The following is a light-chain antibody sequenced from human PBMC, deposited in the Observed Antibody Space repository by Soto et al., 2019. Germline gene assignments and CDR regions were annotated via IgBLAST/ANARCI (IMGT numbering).Light chain of an antibody. CDR3: ASYTTSSTYV. Sequence: LTQPASVSGSPGQSIAISCTGTSSDVGGYSYVSWYQRQPGKAPKLVISDVSNRPSGVSDRYSGSKSGNTASLTISGLQTEDEADYYCASYTTSSTYVFGTGTKVTVL. J-gene: IGLJ1*01. CDR2: DVS. CDR1: SSDVGGYSY. V-gene: IGLV2-14*01.